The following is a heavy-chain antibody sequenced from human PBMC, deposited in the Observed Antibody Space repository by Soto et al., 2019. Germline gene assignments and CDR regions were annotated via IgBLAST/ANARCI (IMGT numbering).Heavy chain of an antibody. CDR2: IVVGSGNT. CDR1: GFTFTSSA. V-gene: IGHV1-58*01. CDR3: AAEEPSLRPRLYYYYGMDV. J-gene: IGHJ6*02. D-gene: IGHD3-16*01. Sequence: SVKVSCKASGFTFTSSAVQWVRQARGQRLEWIGWIVVGSGNTNYAQKFQERVTITRDMSTSTAYMELSSLRSEDTAVYYCAAEEPSLRPRLYYYYGMDVWGQGTTVTVSS.